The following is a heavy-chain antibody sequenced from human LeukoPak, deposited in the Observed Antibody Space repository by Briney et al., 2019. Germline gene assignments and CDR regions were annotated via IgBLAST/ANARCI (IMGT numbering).Heavy chain of an antibody. Sequence: ASETLSLTCTVSGGSISSGDYYWSWIRQPPGKGLEWIGYIYYSGSTYYNPSLKSRVTISVDRSKNQFSLKLSSVTAADTAVYYCARFLRGAGNWFDPWGQGTLVTVSS. V-gene: IGHV4-30-4*08. J-gene: IGHJ5*02. D-gene: IGHD3-10*01. CDR1: GGSISSGDYY. CDR3: ARFLRGAGNWFDP. CDR2: IYYSGST.